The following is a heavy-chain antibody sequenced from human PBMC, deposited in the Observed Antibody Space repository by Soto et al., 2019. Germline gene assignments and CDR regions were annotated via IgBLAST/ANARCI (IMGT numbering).Heavy chain of an antibody. CDR3: ARRLLFIAAARRSAFDT. CDR1: GGSFSGYY. Sequence: SETLSLTCAVYGGSFSGYYWSWIRQPPGKGLEWIGEINHSGSTNYNPSLKSRVTISVDTSKNQFSLKLSSVTAADTAVYYCARRLLFIAAARRSAFDTWGQGTMVTVSS. J-gene: IGHJ3*02. D-gene: IGHD6-13*01. CDR2: INHSGST. V-gene: IGHV4-34*01.